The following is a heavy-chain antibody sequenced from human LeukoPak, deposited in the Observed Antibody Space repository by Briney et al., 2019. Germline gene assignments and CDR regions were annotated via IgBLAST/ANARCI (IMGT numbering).Heavy chain of an antibody. CDR3: ARDLAIAAAAGASDP. D-gene: IGHD6-13*01. CDR1: GFTFSSYG. CDR2: IWYDGSNK. Sequence: GGSLRLSCAASGFTFSSYGMHWVRQAPGKGLEWVAVIWYDGSNKYYADSVKGRFTISRDNSKNTLYLQMNSLRAEDTAVYYCARDLAIAAAAGASDPWGQGTLVTVSS. J-gene: IGHJ5*02. V-gene: IGHV3-33*01.